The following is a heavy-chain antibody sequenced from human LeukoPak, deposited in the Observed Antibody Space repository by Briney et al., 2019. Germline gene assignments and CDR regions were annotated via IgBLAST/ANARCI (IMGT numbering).Heavy chain of an antibody. CDR3: ARASSSWYNYFDY. Sequence: PGRSLRLSCAASGFTFSSYGMHWVRQAPGKRLEWVAVIWYDGSNKYYADSVKGRFTISRDNSKNTLYLQMNSLRAEDTAVYYCARASSSWYNYFDYWGQGTLVTVSS. D-gene: IGHD6-13*01. CDR2: IWYDGSNK. V-gene: IGHV3-33*01. CDR1: GFTFSSYG. J-gene: IGHJ4*02.